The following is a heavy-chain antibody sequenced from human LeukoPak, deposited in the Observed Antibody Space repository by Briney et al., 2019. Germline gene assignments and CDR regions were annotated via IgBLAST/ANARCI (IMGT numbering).Heavy chain of an antibody. CDR3: ARETLNSRILRGYGMDV. D-gene: IGHD6-13*01. Sequence: GGSLRLSCAASGFTFSSYEMNWVRQAPGKGLEWVSYISSSGSTIHYADAVKGRFTISRDNAKNSLYLQMNSLRAEDTAVYYCARETLNSRILRGYGMDVWGQGTTVTVSS. V-gene: IGHV3-48*03. CDR2: ISSSGSTI. CDR1: GFTFSSYE. J-gene: IGHJ6*02.